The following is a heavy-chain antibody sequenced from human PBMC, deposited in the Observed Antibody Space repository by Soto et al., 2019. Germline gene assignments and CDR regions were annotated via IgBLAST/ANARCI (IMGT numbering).Heavy chain of an antibody. D-gene: IGHD3-16*01. V-gene: IGHV3-30*18. Sequence: PGGSLRLSCAVSGFTFSSYGMHWVRQAPGKGLEWVAHISYDGSNDHCVDSVKGRFTISRDNAKNTLYLQMNSLRAEDTAMYYCTKVISTVGGDFDSWGQGTLVTVSS. CDR1: GFTFSSYG. CDR2: ISYDGSND. CDR3: TKVISTVGGDFDS. J-gene: IGHJ4*02.